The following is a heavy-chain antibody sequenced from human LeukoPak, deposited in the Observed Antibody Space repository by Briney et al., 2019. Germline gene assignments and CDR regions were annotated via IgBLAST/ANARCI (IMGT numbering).Heavy chain of an antibody. CDR1: GGSISSGGYY. V-gene: IGHV4-31*03. J-gene: IGHJ6*03. D-gene: IGHD2-2*01. CDR3: ATGEYQLLFRYYYYYMDV. Sequence: SETLSLTCTVSGGSISSGGYYWSWIRQHPGKGLEWIGYIYYSWSTYYNPSLKSRVTISVDPSKNQFSLKLSSVTAADTAVYYCATGEYQLLFRYYYYYMDVWGKGTTVTVSS. CDR2: IYYSWST.